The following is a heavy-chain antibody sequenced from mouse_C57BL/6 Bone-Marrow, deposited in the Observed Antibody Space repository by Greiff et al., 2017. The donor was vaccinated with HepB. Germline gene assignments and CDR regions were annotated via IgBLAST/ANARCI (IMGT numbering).Heavy chain of an antibody. CDR1: GFSLTSYG. CDR2: IWGVGST. V-gene: IGHV2-6*01. CDR3: AGGEGGYTRGLYPMAY. D-gene: IGHD3-3*01. J-gene: IGHJ4*01. Sequence: VKLQESGPGLVAPSQSLSITCTVSGFSLTSYGVDWVRQSPGKGLEWLGVIWGVGSTNYNSALKSRLSISKDNSKSQVFLKINSLQTDDTAMYSWAGGEGGYTRGLYPMAYGVKEPQSPSPQ.